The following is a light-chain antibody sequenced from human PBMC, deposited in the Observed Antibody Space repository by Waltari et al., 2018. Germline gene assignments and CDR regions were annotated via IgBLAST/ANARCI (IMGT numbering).Light chain of an antibody. CDR1: SSNIRAGYD. V-gene: IGLV1-40*01. CDR2: GNT. J-gene: IGLJ3*02. Sequence: QSVLTQPPSVSGAPGQRVTISCTGSSSNIRAGYDVHRYQQVPGTAPKLLTYGNTNRPSGVPDRFSGSKSGTSASLAITGLQAEDEADYYCQSYDSSLSGWVFGGRTKLTVL. CDR3: QSYDSSLSGWV.